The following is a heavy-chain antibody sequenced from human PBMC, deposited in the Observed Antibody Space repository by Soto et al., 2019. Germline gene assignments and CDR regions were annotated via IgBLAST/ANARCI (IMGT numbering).Heavy chain of an antibody. D-gene: IGHD5-12*01. CDR1: QFIFSKYG. J-gene: IGHJ4*02. Sequence: GGSLRLSCTGSQFIFSKYGIHWVRQAPGKGLEWVAVISSDGSNTYYADSVKGRFTVSRDNSKNTLYLQMNSLKVEDTAVYYCAKDSSWNDSDYDLMFWGQGTLVTVSS. CDR3: AKDSSWNDSDYDLMF. CDR2: ISSDGSNT. V-gene: IGHV3-30*18.